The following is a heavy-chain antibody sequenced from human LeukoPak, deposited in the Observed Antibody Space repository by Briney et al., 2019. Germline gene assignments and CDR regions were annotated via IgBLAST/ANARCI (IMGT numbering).Heavy chain of an antibody. CDR2: TYTSGST. V-gene: IGHV4-61*02. D-gene: IGHD3-3*01. Sequence: SQTLSLTCTVSGGSISSGSYYWSWIRQPAGKGLEWIGGTYTSGSTNCNPSLKSRVTISVDTSKNQFSLKLSSVTAADTAVYYCATFGVDHFDYWGQGTLVTVSS. CDR3: ATFGVDHFDY. CDR1: GGSISSGSYY. J-gene: IGHJ4*02.